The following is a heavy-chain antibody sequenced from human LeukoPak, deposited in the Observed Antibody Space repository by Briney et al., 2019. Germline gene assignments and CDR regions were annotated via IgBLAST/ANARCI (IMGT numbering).Heavy chain of an antibody. Sequence: GGSLRLSCAASGFTFNNFGMHWVRQAPGKGLEWVSVISYSGSVQFYADSVKGRFTISRDDSKNTVHMQMNRLRVEDTAVYYCARSPRDSRDWTGTLDYWGQGVLVTVSS. V-gene: IGHV3-30*03. CDR2: ISYSGSVQ. D-gene: IGHD3-22*01. J-gene: IGHJ4*02. CDR3: ARSPRDSRDWTGTLDY. CDR1: GFTFNNFG.